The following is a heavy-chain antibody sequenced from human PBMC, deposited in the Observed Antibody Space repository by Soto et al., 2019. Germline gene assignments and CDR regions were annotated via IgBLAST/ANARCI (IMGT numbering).Heavy chain of an antibody. CDR2: IIPIFGTP. CDR1: GGTFTNYA. Sequence: GASVKVSCKPSGGTFTNYAFSWVRQAPGQGLEWMGGIIPIFGTPDYAQNFQGRVTITADESTRTASMELSSLRSDDTAVYYCARERSVGYCTPTTCPKPLYYYAMDVWGQGTTVTVSS. J-gene: IGHJ6*02. V-gene: IGHV1-69*13. CDR3: ARERSVGYCTPTTCPKPLYYYAMDV. D-gene: IGHD2-2*01.